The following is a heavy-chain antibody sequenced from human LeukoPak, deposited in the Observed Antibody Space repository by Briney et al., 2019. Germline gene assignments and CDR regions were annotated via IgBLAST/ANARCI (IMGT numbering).Heavy chain of an antibody. CDR1: GFTVSSNY. V-gene: IGHV3-66*01. D-gene: IGHD3-10*01. CDR2: IYSGGST. Sequence: GGSLRLSCAASGFTVSSNYMSWVRQAPGKGLEWVSVIYSGGSTYYADSVKGRFTISRDNSKNALYLQMNSLRAEDTAVYYCARGGEEQSGYYYYGMDVWGQGTTVTVSS. J-gene: IGHJ6*02. CDR3: ARGGEEQSGYYYYGMDV.